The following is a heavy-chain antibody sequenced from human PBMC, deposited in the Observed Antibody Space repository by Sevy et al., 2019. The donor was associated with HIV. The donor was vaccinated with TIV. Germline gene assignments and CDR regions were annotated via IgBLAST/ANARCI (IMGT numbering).Heavy chain of an antibody. J-gene: IGHJ6*02. D-gene: IGHD1-26*01. CDR2: ITVYNGNL. CDR1: GYTFTSYG. CDR3: ARGSNAIVGGRLVYYGLDG. V-gene: IGHV1-18*01. Sequence: ASVKVSCKASGYTFTSYGVSWVRQAPGQGLEWMGWITVYNGNLKYAQRLQDRVTMTTDTSTSTAYMELTSLRLDDTAVHLFARGSNAIVGGRLVYYGLDGWGQGTKVTVSS.